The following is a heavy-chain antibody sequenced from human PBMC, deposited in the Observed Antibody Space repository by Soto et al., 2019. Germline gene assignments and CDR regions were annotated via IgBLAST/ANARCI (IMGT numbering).Heavy chain of an antibody. Sequence: QVQLVESGGGVVQPGRSLRLSCAASGFTFSSYAMHWVRQAPGKGLEWVAVISYDGSNKYYADSVKGRFTISRDNSKNTLYVQMNSLRAEDTAVYYCARDAPGLEQWLVDAFDIWGQGTMVTVSS. V-gene: IGHV3-30-3*01. J-gene: IGHJ3*02. D-gene: IGHD6-19*01. CDR2: ISYDGSNK. CDR1: GFTFSSYA. CDR3: ARDAPGLEQWLVDAFDI.